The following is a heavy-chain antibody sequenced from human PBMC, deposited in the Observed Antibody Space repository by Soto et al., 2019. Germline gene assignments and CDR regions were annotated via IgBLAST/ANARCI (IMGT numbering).Heavy chain of an antibody. V-gene: IGHV3-49*04. J-gene: IGHJ4*02. Sequence: EVQLVESGGGLVQPGRSLRLSCTASGFTFANYAMSWVRQAPGKGLQWVGFIRGKAYGGTTEYAASVQGRFTSSRDDSKSIAYLQMNSLKTEDTAVYYCTRENVFWSGYDTYGIDYWGQGTLVTVSS. D-gene: IGHD3-3*01. CDR3: TRENVFWSGYDTYGIDY. CDR1: GFTFANYA. CDR2: IRGKAYGGTT.